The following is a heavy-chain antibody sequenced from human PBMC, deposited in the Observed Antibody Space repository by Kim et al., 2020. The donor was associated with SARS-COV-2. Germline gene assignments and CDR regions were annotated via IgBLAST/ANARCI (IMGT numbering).Heavy chain of an antibody. V-gene: IGHV4-34*01. D-gene: IGHD5-12*01. J-gene: IGHJ5*02. CDR3: ARRLQRYSGYKRLEGWFDP. Sequence: SRVTISVDTSKNQFSLKLSSVTAADTAVYYCARRLQRYSGYKRLEGWFDPWGQGTLVTVSS.